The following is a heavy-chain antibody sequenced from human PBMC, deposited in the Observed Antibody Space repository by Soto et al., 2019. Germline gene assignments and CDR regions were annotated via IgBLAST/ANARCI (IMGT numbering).Heavy chain of an antibody. CDR1: NGSLSGLY. Sequence: SETLSLTCAVFNGSLSGLYWSWIRQPPGKGLEWIGEIKDTGSTNYNPSLKSRVIMSLDKSKRQFSLKLSSVTAADTAIYYCASGRNWGQGTLVTVSS. CDR2: IKDTGST. CDR3: ASGRN. J-gene: IGHJ4*02. V-gene: IGHV4-34*01.